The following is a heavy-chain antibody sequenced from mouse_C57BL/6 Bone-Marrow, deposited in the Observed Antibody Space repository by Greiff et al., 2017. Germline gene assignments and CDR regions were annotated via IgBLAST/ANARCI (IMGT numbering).Heavy chain of an antibody. D-gene: IGHD2-3*01. Sequence: EVMLVESGGGLVQPGGSLKLSCAASGFTFSDYYMYWVRQTPEKRLEWVAYISNGGGSTYYPDTVKGRFTISRDNAKNTLYLQMSRLKSEDTAMYYCARHALYDWFACWGQGTLVTVSA. J-gene: IGHJ3*01. CDR1: GFTFSDYY. CDR3: ARHALYDWFAC. CDR2: ISNGGGST. V-gene: IGHV5-12*01.